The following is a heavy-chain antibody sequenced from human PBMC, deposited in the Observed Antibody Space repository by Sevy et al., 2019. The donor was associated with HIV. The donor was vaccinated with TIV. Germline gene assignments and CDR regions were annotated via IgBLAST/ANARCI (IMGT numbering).Heavy chain of an antibody. D-gene: IGHD6-13*01. CDR3: ARGGSSWKMYNWFDP. CDR1: GGSISSYY. CDR2: IYTSGST. Sequence: SETLPLTCTVSGGSISSYYWSWIRQPAGKGLEWIGRIYTSGSTNYNPSLKSRVTMSVDTSKNQFSLKLSSVTAADTAVYYCARGGSSWKMYNWFDPWGQGTLVTVSS. J-gene: IGHJ5*02. V-gene: IGHV4-4*07.